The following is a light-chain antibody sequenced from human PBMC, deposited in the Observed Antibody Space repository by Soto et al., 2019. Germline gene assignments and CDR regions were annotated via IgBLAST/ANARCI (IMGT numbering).Light chain of an antibody. CDR3: CSYTSSGTYV. J-gene: IGLJ1*01. V-gene: IGLV2-14*03. Sequence: QSVLTQPASVSGTPGESLTISCTGTGSDVGGYDYVSWYQQYPGKAPKLVIYDVTNRPSGVSNRFSGSKSGNTAALIIFGLQAEDEADYYCCSYTSSGTYVFGTGTKVTVL. CDR1: GSDVGGYDY. CDR2: DVT.